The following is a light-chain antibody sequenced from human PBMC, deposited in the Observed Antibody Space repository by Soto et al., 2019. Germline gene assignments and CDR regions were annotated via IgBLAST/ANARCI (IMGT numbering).Light chain of an antibody. V-gene: IGKV1-9*01. CDR3: QQLNSHPRT. CDR2: GAS. J-gene: IGKJ2*01. CDR1: QAIYSY. Sequence: DIQLTQSPFFLPASVGDRVTISCRASQAIYSYLAWYQQKPGKAPKLLIFGASKLQSGVPSRFSGSGSGTEFTLTISSLQPEDFATYYCQQLNSHPRTFGQGTKLEIK.